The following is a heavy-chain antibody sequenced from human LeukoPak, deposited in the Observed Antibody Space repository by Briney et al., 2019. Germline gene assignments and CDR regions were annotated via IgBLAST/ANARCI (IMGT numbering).Heavy chain of an antibody. Sequence: VASVKVSCKASGYTFTGYYMHWVRQAPGQGLEWMGWINPNSGGTNYAQKFQGRVTMTRDTSISTAYMELSRLRSDDTAVHYCARAKINWGSYRTPFDPWGQGTLVTVSS. V-gene: IGHV1-2*02. J-gene: IGHJ5*02. CDR1: GYTFTGYY. CDR2: INPNSGGT. CDR3: ARAKINWGSYRTPFDP. D-gene: IGHD3-16*02.